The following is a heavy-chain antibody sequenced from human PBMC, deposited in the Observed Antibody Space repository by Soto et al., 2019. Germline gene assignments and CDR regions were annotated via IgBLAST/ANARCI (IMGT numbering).Heavy chain of an antibody. J-gene: IGHJ6*02. CDR3: ARDGFTAAGYYYYYYGMDV. CDR2: ISSSSSYI. Sequence: GGSLRLSCAASGFTFSSYSMNWVRQAPGKGLEWVSSISSSSSYIYYADSVKGRFTTSRDNAKNSLYLQMNSLRAEDTAVYYCARDGFTAAGYYYYYYGMDVWGQGATVTVSS. V-gene: IGHV3-21*01. D-gene: IGHD6-13*01. CDR1: GFTFSSYS.